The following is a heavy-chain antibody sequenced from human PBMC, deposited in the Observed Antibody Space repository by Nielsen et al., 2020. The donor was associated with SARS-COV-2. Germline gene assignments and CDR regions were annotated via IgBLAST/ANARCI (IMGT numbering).Heavy chain of an antibody. Sequence: GGSLRLSCAASGFTFSSYGMHWVRQAPGKGLEWVAVIWYDGSNKYYADSVKGRFTISRDNSKNTLYLQMNSLRAEDTAVYYCALAAAAGKYYYYYYGMDVWGQGTTVTVSS. CDR2: IWYDGSNK. D-gene: IGHD6-13*01. CDR3: ALAAAAGKYYYYYYGMDV. CDR1: GFTFSSYG. J-gene: IGHJ6*02. V-gene: IGHV3-33*01.